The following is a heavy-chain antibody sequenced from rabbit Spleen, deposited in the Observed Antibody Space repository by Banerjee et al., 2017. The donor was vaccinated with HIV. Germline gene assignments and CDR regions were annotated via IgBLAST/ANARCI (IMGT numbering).Heavy chain of an antibody. V-gene: IGHV1S45*01. D-gene: IGHD1-1*01. CDR3: ARRDSGSGWGLDL. CDR2: IVPIFGVT. J-gene: IGHJ3*01. CDR1: RFDFSTYS. Sequence: QEQLVESGGGLVKPGASLTLTCKASRFDFSTYSMSWVRQAPGKGLEWIGYIVPIFGVTYYANWAKGRSTFSKTSSTTVTLRMTSLTAADTATYFCARRDSGSGWGLDLWGPGTLVTVS.